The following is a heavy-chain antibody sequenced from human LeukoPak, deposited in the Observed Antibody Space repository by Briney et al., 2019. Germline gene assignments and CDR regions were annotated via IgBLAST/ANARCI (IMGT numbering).Heavy chain of an antibody. Sequence: GGSLRLSCAASGFTFSNNAMSWVRQAPGKGLEWVSATSTSGGSAYYADSVKGRFTISRDNSKNTLYLQMDSLRADDTAVYYCARYSGSYYYPPAWDLWVQGTLVTVSS. D-gene: IGHD1-26*01. J-gene: IGHJ4*02. CDR2: TSTSGGSA. CDR1: GFTFSNNA. CDR3: ARYSGSYYYPPAWDL. V-gene: IGHV3-23*01.